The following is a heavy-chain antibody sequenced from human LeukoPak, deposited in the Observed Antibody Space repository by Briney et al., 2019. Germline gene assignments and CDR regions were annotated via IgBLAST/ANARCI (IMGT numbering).Heavy chain of an antibody. CDR2: IYSGGST. J-gene: IGHJ4*02. V-gene: IGHV3-66*01. Sequence: GGSLRLSCAASGFTVSSNYMSWVRQAPGKGLEWVSVIYSGGSTYYADSVKGRFTTSRDNSKNTLYLQMNSLRAEDTAVYYCATEAIPGTFDYWGQGTLVTVSS. D-gene: IGHD2-2*02. CDR3: ATEAIPGTFDY. CDR1: GFTVSSNY.